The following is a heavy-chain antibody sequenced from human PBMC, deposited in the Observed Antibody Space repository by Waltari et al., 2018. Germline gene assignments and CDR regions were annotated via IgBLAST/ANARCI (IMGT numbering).Heavy chain of an antibody. CDR2: INRDGSN. Sequence: QVQLQQWGAGLLKPSETLSLTCAVYDGSFSGYFWSWIRQSPGKGLEWIGQINRDGSNIYNPSLKIRVARSVDTLKSQSSLRLTSVTTADAAVYYCARVGDYHGSGRFGLDVWGQGTRVTVSS. CDR1: DGSFSGYF. CDR3: ARVGDYHGSGRFGLDV. V-gene: IGHV4-34*01. D-gene: IGHD3-10*01. J-gene: IGHJ6*02.